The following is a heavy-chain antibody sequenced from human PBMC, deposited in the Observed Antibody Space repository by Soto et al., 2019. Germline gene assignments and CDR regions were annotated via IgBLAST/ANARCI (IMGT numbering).Heavy chain of an antibody. CDR2: IIPVFGTG. V-gene: IGHV1-69*06. CDR3: ARVGGTGGYTYGLDY. Sequence: QVQLVQSGAEVKKPGSSVKVSCKASGGTFSSYAISWVRQAPGKGLEWMGGIIPVFGTGIYAQKFQGRVTITADKSTNTAYMELSSLRSEDTAVYFCARVGGTGGYTYGLDYGGQGTLVTVSS. CDR1: GGTFSSYA. D-gene: IGHD5-18*01. J-gene: IGHJ4*02.